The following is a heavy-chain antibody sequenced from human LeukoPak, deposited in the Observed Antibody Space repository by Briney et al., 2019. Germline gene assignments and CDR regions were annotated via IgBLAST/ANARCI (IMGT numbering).Heavy chain of an antibody. CDR1: GGSMFSYY. CDR2: IYSSGIT. D-gene: IGHD3-16*01. V-gene: IGHV4-4*08. Sequence: SETLSLTCSVSGGSMFSYYWNWLPQPPGKALEWIGYIYSSGITNYNPSLRSRGTISVATSRNQFSLRLTSVTAEDTAIYYCARRAYYDSSGFHPTSGYFDLWGRGTLVTVSS. CDR3: ARRAYYDSSGFHPTSGYFDL. J-gene: IGHJ2*01.